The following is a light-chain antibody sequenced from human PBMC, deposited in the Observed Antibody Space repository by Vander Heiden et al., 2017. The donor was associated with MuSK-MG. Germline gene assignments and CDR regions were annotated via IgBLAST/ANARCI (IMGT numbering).Light chain of an antibody. CDR3: AAWDDSLNAVV. Sequence: SVLTQPPSASGTPGQRVTISCSGSSSNIGSNTVNWYQHLPGTAPKLLIYNNNQRPSGVPDRFSGSKSGTSASLAISGLQAEDEADYYCAAWDDSLNAVVFGGGTKLTVL. J-gene: IGLJ2*01. CDR2: NNN. CDR1: SSNIGSNT. V-gene: IGLV1-44*01.